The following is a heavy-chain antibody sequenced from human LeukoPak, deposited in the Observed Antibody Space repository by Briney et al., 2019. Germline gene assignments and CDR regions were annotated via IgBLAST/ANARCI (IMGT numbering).Heavy chain of an antibody. V-gene: IGHV3-15*01. Sequence: GGPLGPSWAPFDSPLPKPGMTWAPQARGKGLEWVGRIKSKTEGGTTDYAAPVKGRFTISRDDSNNTLYLQMNSLRTEDTAVYYCTQMVRGFWGQGTLVTVSS. J-gene: IGHJ4*02. CDR1: DSPLPKPG. D-gene: IGHD3-10*01. CDR3: TQMVRGF. CDR2: IKSKTEGGTT.